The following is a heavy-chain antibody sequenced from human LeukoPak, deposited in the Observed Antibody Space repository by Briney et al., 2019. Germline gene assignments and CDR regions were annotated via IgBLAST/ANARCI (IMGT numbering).Heavy chain of an antibody. CDR1: GFSFSSYA. V-gene: IGHV3-23*01. D-gene: IGHD4-11*01. CDR3: AKGGSATITTGGFDP. J-gene: IGHJ5*02. CDR2: ISGSGDIT. Sequence: GGSLRLSCAASGFSFSSYAMSWVRQAPGKGLEWVSGISGSGDITYYADSVKGRFTISRDNSKNTLYLQVNSLRAEDTAIYSCAKGGSATITTGGFDPWGQGTLVTVSS.